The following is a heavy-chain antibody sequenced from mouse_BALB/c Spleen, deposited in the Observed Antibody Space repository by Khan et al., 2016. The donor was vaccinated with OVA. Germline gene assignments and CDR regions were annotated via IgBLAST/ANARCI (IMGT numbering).Heavy chain of an antibody. V-gene: IGHV1-87*01. CDR3: ARGGITTGYFDY. CDR1: GYTFTSYW. CDR2: IYPGDGNT. J-gene: IGHJ2*01. D-gene: IGHD1-1*01. Sequence: QVRLQQSGTELARPGASVKLSCKASGYTFTSYWMQWVKQRPGQGLEWIGAIYPGDGNTRYTQKFKGKATLTADKSSSTVYIQLSSLAYEDSAVYYCARGGITTGYFDYWGQGTTLTVSS.